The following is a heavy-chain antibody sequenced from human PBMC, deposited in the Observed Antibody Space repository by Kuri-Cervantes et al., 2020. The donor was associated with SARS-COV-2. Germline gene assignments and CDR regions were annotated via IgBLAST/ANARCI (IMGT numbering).Heavy chain of an antibody. J-gene: IGHJ6*03. V-gene: IGHV4-34*01. CDR3: ARAYGLLRYIYYMDV. CDR2: VNHRGDT. CDR1: GESFSGYY. D-gene: IGHD3-9*01. Sequence: SETLSLTCAFYGESFSGYYWNWIRQSPGRGLEWIGEVNHRGDTNYNPSLKSRVTISVDKSNNQFSLHLTSVTAADTAVYHCARAYGLLRYIYYMDVWGKGTTVTDSS.